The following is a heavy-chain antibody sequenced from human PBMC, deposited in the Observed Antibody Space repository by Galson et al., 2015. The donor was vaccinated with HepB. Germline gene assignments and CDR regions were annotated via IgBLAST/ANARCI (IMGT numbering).Heavy chain of an antibody. CDR1: GDSVSSNRAA. J-gene: IGHJ5*02. Sequence: CAITGDSVSSNRAAWHWIRQSPSRGLEWLGRTYYKSKWYDDYAVSVQSRININPDTSKNQFSLHLNSVTPEDTAVYYCAREGDYVPNWFDPWCQGTLVTVSS. CDR3: AREGDYVPNWFDP. CDR2: TYYKSKWYD. D-gene: IGHD4-17*01. V-gene: IGHV6-1*01.